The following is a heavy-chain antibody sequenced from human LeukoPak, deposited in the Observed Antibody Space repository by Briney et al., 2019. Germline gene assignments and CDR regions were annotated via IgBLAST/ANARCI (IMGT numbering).Heavy chain of an antibody. D-gene: IGHD3-10*01. V-gene: IGHV3-64*01. J-gene: IGHJ4*02. CDR1: GFTFSSYA. CDR3: ARGGLLWFGELSGY. CDR2: ISSNGGST. Sequence: GGSLRLSCAASGFTFSSYAMHWVRQAPGKGLEYVSVISSNGGSTYYANSVKGRFTIPRDNSKNTLYLQMGSLRAEDMAVYYCARGGLLWFGELSGYWGQGTLVTVSS.